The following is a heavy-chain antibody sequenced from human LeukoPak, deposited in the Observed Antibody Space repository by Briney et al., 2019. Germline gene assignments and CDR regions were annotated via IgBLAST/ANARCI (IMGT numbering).Heavy chain of an antibody. D-gene: IGHD3-10*02. CDR1: GFTFSSYE. V-gene: IGHV3-48*03. CDR2: ISSSGSTI. CDR3: AELGITMIGGV. Sequence: PGGSLRLSCAASGFTFSSYEMNWVRQAPGKVLEWVSYISSSGSTIYYADSVKGRFTISRDNAKNSLYLQMNSLRAEDTAVYCCAELGITMIGGVWGQGTLVTVSS. J-gene: IGHJ4*02.